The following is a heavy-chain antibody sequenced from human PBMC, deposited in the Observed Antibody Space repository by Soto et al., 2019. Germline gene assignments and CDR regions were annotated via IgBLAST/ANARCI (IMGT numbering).Heavy chain of an antibody. CDR1: GFTFSSYS. CDR2: ISSSSSTI. Sequence: PVGSLRLSCAASGFTFSSYSMNWVRQAPGKGLEWVSYISSSSSTIYYADSVKGRFTISRDNAKNSLYLQMNSLRDEDTAVYYCAREYYDSSGYYEYFDYWGQGTLVTVSS. V-gene: IGHV3-48*02. CDR3: AREYYDSSGYYEYFDY. D-gene: IGHD3-22*01. J-gene: IGHJ4*02.